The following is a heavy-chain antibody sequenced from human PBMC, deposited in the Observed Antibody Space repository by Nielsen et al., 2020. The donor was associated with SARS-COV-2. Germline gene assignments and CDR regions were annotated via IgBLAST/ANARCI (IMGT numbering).Heavy chain of an antibody. CDR3: ARGGSITIFGVVIINWFDP. J-gene: IGHJ5*02. CDR2: IYYSGST. D-gene: IGHD3-3*01. Sequence: SETLSLTCTVSGGSIGSGGYYWSWIRQHPGKGLEWIGYIYYSGSTYYNPSLKSRVTISVDTSKNQFSLKLSSVTAADTAVYYCARGGSITIFGVVIINWFDPWGQGTLVTVSS. V-gene: IGHV4-31*03. CDR1: GGSIGSGGYY.